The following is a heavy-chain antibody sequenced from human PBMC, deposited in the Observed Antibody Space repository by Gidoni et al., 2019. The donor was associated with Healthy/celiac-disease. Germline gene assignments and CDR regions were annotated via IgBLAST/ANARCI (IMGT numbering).Heavy chain of an antibody. CDR3: ARWGSGLLRSYYYGMDV. V-gene: IGHV3-74*01. Sequence: EVQLVESGGGLVQPGGSLRLSCAASGFTFSRYWMHWVRQAPGKGLVWVSRINSDGSSTSYADSVKGRFTISRDNAKNTLYLQMNSLRAEDTAVYYCARWGSGLLRSYYYGMDVWGQGTTVTVSS. CDR1: GFTFSRYW. CDR2: INSDGSST. D-gene: IGHD2-15*01. J-gene: IGHJ6*02.